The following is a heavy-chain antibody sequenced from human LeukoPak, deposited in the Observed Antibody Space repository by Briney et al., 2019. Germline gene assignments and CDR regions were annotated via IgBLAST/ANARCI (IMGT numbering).Heavy chain of an antibody. V-gene: IGHV4-39*07. CDR3: ARAAPYVSGSYFDY. Sequence: PSETLSLTCTVSGGSISSSSYYWGWIRQPPGKGLEWIGSINYSGSTYYNPSLKSRVTMSVDTSKNQFSLKLNSVTAADTAVYYCARAAPYVSGSYFDYWGQGTLVTVSS. CDR1: GGSISSSSYY. D-gene: IGHD3-10*01. CDR2: INYSGST. J-gene: IGHJ4*02.